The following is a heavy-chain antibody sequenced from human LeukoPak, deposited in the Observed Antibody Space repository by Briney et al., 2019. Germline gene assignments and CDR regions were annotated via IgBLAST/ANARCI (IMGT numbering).Heavy chain of an antibody. J-gene: IGHJ4*02. CDR2: IKQDGSEK. CDR3: ARGVLYSYYDY. V-gene: IGHV3-7*01. Sequence: PGGSLRLSCAASGFTFSSYWMSWVRQAPGKGLEWVANIKQDGSEKYYVDSVKGRFTISRDNAKNTLYLQMNSLRAEDTAVYYCARGVLYSYYDYWGQGTLVTVSS. CDR1: GFTFSSYW. D-gene: IGHD5-18*01.